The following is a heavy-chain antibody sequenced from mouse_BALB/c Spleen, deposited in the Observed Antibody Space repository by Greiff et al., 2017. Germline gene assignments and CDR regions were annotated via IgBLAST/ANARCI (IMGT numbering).Heavy chain of an antibody. D-gene: IGHD1-1*01. CDR3: TSYYGSSYSYAMDY. V-gene: IGHV1-5*01. Sequence: EVQLQQSGTVLARPGASVKMSCKASGYTFTSYWMHWVKQRPGQGLEWIGAIYPGNSDTSYNQKFKGKAKLTAVTSTSTAYMELSSLTNEDSAVYYCTSYYGSSYSYAMDYWGQGTSVTVSS. J-gene: IGHJ4*01. CDR2: IYPGNSDT. CDR1: GYTFTSYW.